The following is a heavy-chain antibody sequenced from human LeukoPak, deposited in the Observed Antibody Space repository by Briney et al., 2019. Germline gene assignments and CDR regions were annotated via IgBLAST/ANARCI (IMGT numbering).Heavy chain of an antibody. CDR2: ISSSSSYI. CDR3: ARDRVSVATIPEAGY. D-gene: IGHD5-12*01. CDR1: GFTFSSYS. J-gene: IGHJ4*02. V-gene: IGHV3-21*01. Sequence: GGSLRLSCAASGFTFSSYSMNWVRQAPGKGLEWGSSISSSSSYIYYADSVKGRFTISRDNAKNSLYLQMNSLRAEDTAVYYCARDRVSVATIPEAGYWGQGTLVTVSS.